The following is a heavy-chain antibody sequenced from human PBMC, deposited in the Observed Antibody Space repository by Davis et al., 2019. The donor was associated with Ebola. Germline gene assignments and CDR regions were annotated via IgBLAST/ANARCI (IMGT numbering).Heavy chain of an antibody. J-gene: IGHJ4*02. CDR3: AKDEGYFDY. Sequence: GESLKISCAASGFTFSTYRMNWVRQAPGKGLECVSSISGSSDYIYYADSVKGRFTISRDNAKNSLYLQMNSLRAEDTAVYYCAKDEGYFDYWGQGTLVTVSS. V-gene: IGHV3-21*01. CDR1: GFTFSTYR. CDR2: ISGSSDYI.